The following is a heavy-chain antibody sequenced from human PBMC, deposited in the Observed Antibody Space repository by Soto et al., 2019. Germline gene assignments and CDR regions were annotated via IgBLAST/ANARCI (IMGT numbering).Heavy chain of an antibody. CDR2: ISYDGSNQ. CDR3: TSELMVTINHYKGMAV. V-gene: IGHV3-30*04. J-gene: IGHJ6*02. D-gene: IGHD2-21*02. Sequence: QVQLVESGGGVVQPGRSLRLSCAASGFTFSSYAMHWVRQAPGKALEWVAVISYDGSNQYYADSVKGRFTISRDKSKNTGYLQMNSLYADDTAVYYCTSELMVTINHYKGMAVWGHGTTVTVFS. CDR1: GFTFSSYA.